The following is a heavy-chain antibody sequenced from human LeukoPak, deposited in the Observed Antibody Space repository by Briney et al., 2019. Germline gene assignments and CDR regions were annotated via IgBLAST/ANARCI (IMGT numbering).Heavy chain of an antibody. J-gene: IGHJ4*02. CDR2: ISGSGGST. Sequence: GGSLRLSCAASGFTFSSYAMSWVRQAPGKGLEWASAISGSGGSTYYADSVKGRFTISRDNSKNTLYLQMNSLRAEDTAIYYCAKGYCSSTSWHAFFDYWGQGTLVTVSS. D-gene: IGHD2-2*01. CDR1: GFTFSSYA. CDR3: AKGYCSSTSWHAFFDY. V-gene: IGHV3-23*01.